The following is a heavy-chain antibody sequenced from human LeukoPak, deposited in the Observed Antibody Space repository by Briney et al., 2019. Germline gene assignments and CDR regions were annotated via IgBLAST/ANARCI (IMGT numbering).Heavy chain of an antibody. CDR2: IYYSGST. CDR1: GGSISSYY. D-gene: IGHD3-22*01. CDR3: ARLGGYYYDSSGLDY. Sequence: PSETLSLTCTVSGGSISSYYWSWIRQPPGNGLEWIGYIYYSGSTNYNPSLKSRVTISVDTSKNQFSLKLSSVTAADTAVYYCARLGGYYYDSSGLDYWGQGTLVTVSS. V-gene: IGHV4-59*08. J-gene: IGHJ4*02.